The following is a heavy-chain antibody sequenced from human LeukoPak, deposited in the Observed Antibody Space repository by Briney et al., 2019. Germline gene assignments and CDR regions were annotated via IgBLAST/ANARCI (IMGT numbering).Heavy chain of an antibody. CDR3: TTGDYDFWSGYRDY. D-gene: IGHD3-3*01. CDR1: GFTFSDYY. J-gene: IGHJ4*02. V-gene: IGHV3-15*01. Sequence: GGSLRLSCAASGFTFSDYYMSWVRQAPGKGLEWVGRIKSKTDGGTTDYAAPVKGRFTISRDDSKNTLYLQMNSLKTEDTAVYYCTTGDYDFWSGYRDYWGQGTLVTVSS. CDR2: IKSKTDGGTT.